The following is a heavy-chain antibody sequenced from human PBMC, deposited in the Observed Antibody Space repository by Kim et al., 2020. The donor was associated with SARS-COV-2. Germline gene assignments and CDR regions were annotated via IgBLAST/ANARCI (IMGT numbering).Heavy chain of an antibody. V-gene: IGHV3-30*02. D-gene: IGHD4-17*01. J-gene: IGHJ4*02. Sequence: ADSVKGRFTISRDNSKNTLYLQMNSLRAEDTAVYYCAKGSGDYGGYYFDHWGQGTLVTVSS. CDR3: AKGSGDYGGYYFDH.